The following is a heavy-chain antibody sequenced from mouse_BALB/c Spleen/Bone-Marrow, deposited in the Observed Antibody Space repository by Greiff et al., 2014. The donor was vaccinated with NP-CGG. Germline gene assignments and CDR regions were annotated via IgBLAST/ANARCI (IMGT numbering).Heavy chain of an antibody. CDR3: ARGYYYGSTYGWYFDV. CDR2: IYPGDGDT. V-gene: IGHV1-87*01. D-gene: IGHD1-1*01. CDR1: AYTFTSYW. J-gene: IGHJ1*01. Sequence: VQLQQSGAELARPGASVKLSCKASAYTFTSYWMQWVKQRPGQGLEWIGAIYPGDGDTRYNQKFKGRATLTADKSSSTAYMQLSSLASEDSAVYYCARGYYYGSTYGWYFDVWGAGTTVTVSS.